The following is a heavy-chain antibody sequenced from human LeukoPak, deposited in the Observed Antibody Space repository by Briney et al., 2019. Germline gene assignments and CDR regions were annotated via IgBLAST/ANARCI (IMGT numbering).Heavy chain of an antibody. CDR1: GFTFSSYS. CDR3: ASSGSYRFDY. Sequence: PGGSLRLSCAASGFTFSSYSMNWVRQAPGKGLEWVSYISSSSSTIYYANSVKGRFTISRDNAENSLYLQMNSLRDEDTAVYYCASSGSYRFDYWGQGTPVTVSS. J-gene: IGHJ4*02. CDR2: ISSSSSTI. V-gene: IGHV3-48*02. D-gene: IGHD1-26*01.